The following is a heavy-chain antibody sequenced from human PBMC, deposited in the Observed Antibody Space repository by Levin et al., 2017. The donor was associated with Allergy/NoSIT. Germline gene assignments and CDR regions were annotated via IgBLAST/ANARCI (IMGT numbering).Heavy chain of an antibody. CDR2: ISSSSSYI. CDR3: ARGPPPVPAAISWFDP. CDR1: GFTFSSYS. Sequence: GGSLRLSCAASGFTFSSYSMNWVRQAPGKGLEWVSSISSSSSYIYYADSVKGRFTISRDNAKNSLYLQMNSLRAEDTAVYYCARGPPPVPAAISWFDPWGQGTLVTVSS. V-gene: IGHV3-21*01. J-gene: IGHJ5*02. D-gene: IGHD2-2*02.